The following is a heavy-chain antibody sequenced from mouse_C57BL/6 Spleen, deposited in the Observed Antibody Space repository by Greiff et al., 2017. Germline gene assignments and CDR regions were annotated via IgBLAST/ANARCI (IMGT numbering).Heavy chain of an antibody. CDR1: GYTFTSYW. V-gene: IGHV1-69*01. CDR3: ARSITTVVPMDY. J-gene: IGHJ4*01. Sequence: VQLQQPGAELVMPGASVKLSCKASGYTFTSYWMHWVKQRPGQGLEWIGESDPSDSYTNYNQKFKGKSTLTVDKSSSTAYMQLSSLTSEDSAVDYCARSITTVVPMDYWGQGTSVTVSS. CDR2: SDPSDSYT. D-gene: IGHD1-1*01.